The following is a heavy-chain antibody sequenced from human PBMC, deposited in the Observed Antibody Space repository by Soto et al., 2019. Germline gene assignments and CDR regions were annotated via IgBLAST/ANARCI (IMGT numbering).Heavy chain of an antibody. Sequence: QITLKESGPTVVKPTETLTLTCTFSGFSLTTSGVGVCWVRQSPGKAPEWLALIYWDDDKRYSTSLNSRLIITKDTAKTQVVLTMANVDPADTATYYCAHRVLRTVFGLVTTTAIYFDSWGPGTPGVVSS. D-gene: IGHD3-3*01. J-gene: IGHJ4*02. CDR1: GFSLTTSGVG. CDR3: AHRVLRTVFGLVTTTAIYFDS. V-gene: IGHV2-5*02. CDR2: IYWDDDK.